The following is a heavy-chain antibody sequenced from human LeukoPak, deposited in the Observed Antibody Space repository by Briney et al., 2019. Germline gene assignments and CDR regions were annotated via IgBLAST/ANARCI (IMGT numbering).Heavy chain of an antibody. Sequence: GGSLRLSCAASGFTFSDYYMSWIRQAPGKGLEWVSYISSSGSTIYYADSVKGRFTISRDNAKNSLYLQMNSLRAEDTALYYCAKDTQWELSTLYYWGQGTLVTVSS. V-gene: IGHV3-11*01. CDR3: AKDTQWELSTLYY. D-gene: IGHD1-26*01. J-gene: IGHJ4*02. CDR2: ISSSGSTI. CDR1: GFTFSDYY.